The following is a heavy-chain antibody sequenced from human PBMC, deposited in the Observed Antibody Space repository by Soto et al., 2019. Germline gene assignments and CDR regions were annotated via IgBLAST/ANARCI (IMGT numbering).Heavy chain of an antibody. J-gene: IGHJ4*02. D-gene: IGHD1-20*01. Sequence: GGSLRLSCAASGFTFSGSAMHWVRQASGKGLEGVGRIRSKANSYATAYAASVKGRFTISRDDSKNTAYLQMNSLKTEDTAGYYCTKGYNWNDGPAGYWGQGTLVTVSS. CDR3: TKGYNWNDGPAGY. CDR2: IRSKANSYAT. V-gene: IGHV3-73*01. CDR1: GFTFSGSA.